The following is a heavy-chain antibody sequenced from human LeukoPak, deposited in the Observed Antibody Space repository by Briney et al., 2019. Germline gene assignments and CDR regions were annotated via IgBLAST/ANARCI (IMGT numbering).Heavy chain of an antibody. CDR3: AKLGGLGELNDAFDI. CDR2: IYYSGST. V-gene: IGHV4-59*01. D-gene: IGHD3-10*01. Sequence: AETLSLTCTVSGGSISSYYWSWVRQPPGKGLEWVWDIYYSGSTNYNPSLKRRVTISVDTSKNQFSLKLSSVTAADTASYSCAKLGGLGELNDAFDIWGQGTMVTVSS. J-gene: IGHJ3*02. CDR1: GGSISSYY.